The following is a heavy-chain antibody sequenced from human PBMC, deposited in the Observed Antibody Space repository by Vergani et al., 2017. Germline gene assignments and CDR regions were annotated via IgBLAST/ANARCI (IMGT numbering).Heavy chain of an antibody. Sequence: QVQVVQPGAEVKKSGASVKVSCKTSGYTFSNYYMHWVRQAPGQGLEWMGIINPSGGHTNYAQKFQGRVTMTRDTSTSTVYMELSSLRSEDTAIYYWARGDYGILTGYRYWGQGTLVTVSA. V-gene: IGHV1-46*03. J-gene: IGHJ4*02. CDR3: ARGDYGILTGYRY. CDR1: GYTFSNYY. CDR2: INPSGGHT. D-gene: IGHD3-9*01.